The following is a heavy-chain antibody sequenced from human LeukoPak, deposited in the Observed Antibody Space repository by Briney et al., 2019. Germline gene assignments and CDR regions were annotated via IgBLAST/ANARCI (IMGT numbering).Heavy chain of an antibody. J-gene: IGHJ4*02. CDR2: ISGSGTSI. D-gene: IGHD4-17*01. Sequence: GGSLRLSCAASGFTLNKFAMSWVRQAPGKGLEWVSTISGSGTSINYADSVKGRFTFSRDNSKNMLYLQMNRLRAEDTAVYYCAKDLPDYGDYVEGYWGQGTLVTVSS. CDR3: AKDLPDYGDYVEGY. CDR1: GFTLNKFA. V-gene: IGHV3-23*01.